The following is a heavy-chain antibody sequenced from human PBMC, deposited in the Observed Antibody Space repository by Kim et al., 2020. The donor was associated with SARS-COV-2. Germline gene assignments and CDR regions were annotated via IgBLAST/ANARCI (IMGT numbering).Heavy chain of an antibody. Sequence: GGSLRLSCAASGFTFSSYAMSWVRQAPGKGLEWVSGISGSGGSTYYADSVKGRFTISRDNSKNTLYLQMNSLRAEDTAVYYCAKETMYYYGSGTYYADYWGQGTLVTVSS. CDR2: ISGSGGST. D-gene: IGHD3-10*01. CDR1: GFTFSSYA. CDR3: AKETMYYYGSGTYYADY. J-gene: IGHJ4*02. V-gene: IGHV3-23*01.